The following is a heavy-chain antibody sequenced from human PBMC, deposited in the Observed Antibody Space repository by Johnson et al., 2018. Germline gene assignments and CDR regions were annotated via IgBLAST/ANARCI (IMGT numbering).Heavy chain of an antibody. CDR3: VTRGTHCNGTTCYGSRYYYIDV. Sequence: VQLVQSGGGLVKPGRSLRHCCTASGFTFGDYVMSWFRQAPGKGLEWVGFIRSTTYGATPEYAASVNGSFTISRDDSKNTVFLHMNSLKTEDSAVYYCVTRGTHCNGTTCYGSRYYYIDVWGKGTTVTVSS. CDR2: IRSTTYGATP. CDR1: GFTFGDYV. J-gene: IGHJ6*03. D-gene: IGHD2-2*01. V-gene: IGHV3-49*05.